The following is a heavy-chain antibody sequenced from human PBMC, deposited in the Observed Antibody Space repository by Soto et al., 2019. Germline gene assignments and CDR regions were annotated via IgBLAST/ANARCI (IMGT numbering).Heavy chain of an antibody. CDR1: GFTFSSYA. D-gene: IGHD3-16*01. CDR3: AREGFRAVMSYYGMDV. Sequence: GGSLRLSCSASGFTFSSYAMHWVRQAPGKGLEYVSAISSNGGSTYYADSVKGRFTISRDNAKNSLYLQMNSLRAEDTAVYYCAREGFRAVMSYYGMDVWGQGTTVTVSS. V-gene: IGHV3-64*04. CDR2: ISSNGGST. J-gene: IGHJ6*02.